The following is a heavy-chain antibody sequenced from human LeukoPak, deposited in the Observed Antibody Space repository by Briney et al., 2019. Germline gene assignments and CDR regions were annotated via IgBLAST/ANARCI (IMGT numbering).Heavy chain of an antibody. V-gene: IGHV3-66*01. CDR2: IYSGGGT. Sequence: GGSLRLSCAASGFTVSSNYMSWVRQAPGKGLEWVSVIYSGGGTYYADSMKGRFTISRDNSKNTLYLQMNSLRAEDTAVYYCARDFNDFWSGYFPGDYYGMDVWGQGTTVTVSS. CDR3: ARDFNDFWSGYFPGDYYGMDV. J-gene: IGHJ6*02. D-gene: IGHD3-3*01. CDR1: GFTVSSNY.